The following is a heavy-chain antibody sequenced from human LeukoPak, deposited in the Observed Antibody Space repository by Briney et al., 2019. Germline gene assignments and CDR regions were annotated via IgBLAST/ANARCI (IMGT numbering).Heavy chain of an antibody. CDR3: TRDRWSPY. D-gene: IGHD2-8*01. Sequence: GGSLRLSCAASGFTFSSYSMNWVRQAPGKGLEWVANINQDGSEKYYVDSVEGRFTISRDNARNSLFLQMNSLRVDDTAVYYCTRDRWSPYWGQGTLVTVSS. V-gene: IGHV3-7*01. J-gene: IGHJ4*02. CDR1: GFTFSSYS. CDR2: INQDGSEK.